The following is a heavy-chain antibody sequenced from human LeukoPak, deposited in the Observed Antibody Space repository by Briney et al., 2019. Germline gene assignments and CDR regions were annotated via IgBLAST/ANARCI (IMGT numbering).Heavy chain of an antibody. J-gene: IGHJ6*03. CDR3: ARRVDYYYYMDV. V-gene: IGHV4-4*02. D-gene: IGHD2-15*01. CDR1: GGSISSSNW. CDR2: IYHSGST. Sequence: SETLSLTCAVSGGSISSSNWWSWVRQPPGKGLEWIGEIYHSGSTNYNLSLKSRVTISVDKSKNQFSLKLSSVTAADTALYYCARRVDYYYYMDVWGKGTTVTVSS.